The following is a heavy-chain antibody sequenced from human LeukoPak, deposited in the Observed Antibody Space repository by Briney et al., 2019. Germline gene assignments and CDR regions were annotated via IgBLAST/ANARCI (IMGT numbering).Heavy chain of an antibody. Sequence: PGGSLRLSCVGSGFTFDDYDMAWVRLRPGRGLEWVSGVNWNGGMTGYADSVKGRFTISRDNAKNSLYLQMNSLRAEDTALYYCWRSPDYGDQVTDYWGQGTLVTVSS. CDR3: WRSPDYGDQVTDY. CDR2: VNWNGGMT. CDR1: GFTFDDYD. D-gene: IGHD4/OR15-4a*01. J-gene: IGHJ4*02. V-gene: IGHV3-20*04.